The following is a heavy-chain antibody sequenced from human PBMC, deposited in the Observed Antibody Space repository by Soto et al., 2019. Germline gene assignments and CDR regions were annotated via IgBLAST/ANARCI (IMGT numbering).Heavy chain of an antibody. V-gene: IGHV1-18*01. J-gene: IGHJ6*02. CDR1: GYTFTSYG. CDR3: ARDYSGYDLSKNYYYYYGMDV. D-gene: IGHD5-12*01. Sequence: GASVKVSCKASGYTFTSYGISWVRQAPGQGLEWMGWISAYNGNTNYAQKLQGRVTMTTDTSTSTAYMELRSLRSDDTAVYYCARDYSGYDLSKNYYYYYGMDVWGQGTTVNVSS. CDR2: ISAYNGNT.